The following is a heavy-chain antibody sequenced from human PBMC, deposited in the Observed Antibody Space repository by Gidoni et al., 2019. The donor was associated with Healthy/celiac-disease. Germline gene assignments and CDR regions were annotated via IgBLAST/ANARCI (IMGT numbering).Heavy chain of an antibody. CDR3: AKDVILWSGYERDY. Sequence: EVQLLESGGGLVQPGGSLRLSCAASGFTFSSYAMSWVRQAPGTGLEWVSAISGSCGSTYYADSVKGRFTISRDNSKNTLYLQMNSLRAEDTAVYYCAKDVILWSGYERDYWGQGTLVTVSS. V-gene: IGHV3-23*01. D-gene: IGHD3-3*01. J-gene: IGHJ4*02. CDR1: GFTFSSYA. CDR2: ISGSCGST.